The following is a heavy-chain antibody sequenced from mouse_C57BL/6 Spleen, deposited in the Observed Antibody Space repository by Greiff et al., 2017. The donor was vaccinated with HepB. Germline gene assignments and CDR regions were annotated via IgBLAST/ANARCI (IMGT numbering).Heavy chain of an antibody. CDR1: GYSITSGYD. CDR3: ARDQGYSYAMDY. V-gene: IGHV3-1*01. Sequence: VQLQQSGPGMVKPSQSLSLTCTVTGYSITSGYDWHWIRHFPGNKLEWMGYISYSGSTNYNPSLKSRISITHDTSKNHFFLKLNSVTTEDTATYYCARDQGYSYAMDYWGQGTSVTVSS. CDR2: ISYSGST. D-gene: IGHD2-3*01. J-gene: IGHJ4*01.